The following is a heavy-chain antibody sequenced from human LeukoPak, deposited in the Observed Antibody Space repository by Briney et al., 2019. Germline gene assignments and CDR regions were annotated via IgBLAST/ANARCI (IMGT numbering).Heavy chain of an antibody. CDR2: IWYDGSNK. Sequence: GRSLRLSCAASGFTFSSYGMHWVRQAPGKGLEWVAVIWYDGSNKYYADSVKGRFSISRDNSKNTLYLQMNSLRAEDTAVYYCARGSSSVSTRFDPGGQGTLVTVSA. D-gene: IGHD6-6*01. V-gene: IGHV3-33*01. J-gene: IGHJ5*02. CDR3: ARGSSSVSTRFDP. CDR1: GFTFSSYG.